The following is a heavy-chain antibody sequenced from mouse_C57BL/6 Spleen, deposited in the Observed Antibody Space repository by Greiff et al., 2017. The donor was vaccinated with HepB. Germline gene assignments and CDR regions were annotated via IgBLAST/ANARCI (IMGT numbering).Heavy chain of an antibody. V-gene: IGHV14-1*01. D-gene: IGHD1-1*01. Sequence: VQLQQSGAELVRPGASVKLSCTASGFNIKDYYMHWVKQRPEQGLEWIGRIDPEDGDTEYAPKFHGKATMTADTSSNTAYLQLSSLTSEDTAVYYCTTCFYYYGSSYDWYFDVWGTGTTVTVSS. CDR2: IDPEDGDT. CDR3: TTCFYYYGSSYDWYFDV. J-gene: IGHJ1*03. CDR1: GFNIKDYY.